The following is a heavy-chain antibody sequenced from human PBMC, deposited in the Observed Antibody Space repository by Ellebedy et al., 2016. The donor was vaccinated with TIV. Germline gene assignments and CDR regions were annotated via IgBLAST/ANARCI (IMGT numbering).Heavy chain of an antibody. CDR3: ANLVVTSAGSDN. D-gene: IGHD2-21*02. Sequence: MPSETLSLTCTASGGSVNNAVYSLSWLRQPPGKGPEWIGYFYYTLSTNYNPSLKNRVTISVDTSRNQFSLKLSSVTAADTAVYYCANLVVTSAGSDNWGQGTLVTVSS. CDR2: FYYTLST. V-gene: IGHV4-61*08. J-gene: IGHJ4*02. CDR1: GGSVNNAVYS.